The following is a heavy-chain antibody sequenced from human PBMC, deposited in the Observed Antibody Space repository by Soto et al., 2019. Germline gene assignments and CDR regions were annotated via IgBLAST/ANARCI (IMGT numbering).Heavy chain of an antibody. Sequence: PSDTLSLTCTVSGGSISSGGYYWSWIRQHPGKGLEWIGYIYYSGSTYYNPSLKSRVTISVDTSKNQFSLKLSSVTAADTAVYYCARGPTYSSSAVDYWGQGXLVTVSS. D-gene: IGHD6-6*01. V-gene: IGHV4-31*03. CDR1: GGSISSGGYY. J-gene: IGHJ4*02. CDR3: ARGPTYSSSAVDY. CDR2: IYYSGST.